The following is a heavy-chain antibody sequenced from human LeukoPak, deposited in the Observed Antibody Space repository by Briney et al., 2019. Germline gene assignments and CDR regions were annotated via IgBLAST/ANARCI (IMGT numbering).Heavy chain of an antibody. CDR2: INHSGST. D-gene: IGHD5-18*01. CDR3: ARWIRESYYFDY. V-gene: IGHV4-34*01. Sequence: SEALSLTCAVYGGSFSGYYWSWIRQPPGKGLEWIGEINHSGSTNYNPSLKSRVTISVDTSKNQFSLKLSSVTAADTAVYYCARWIRESYYFDYWGQGTLVTVSS. CDR1: GGSFSGYY. J-gene: IGHJ4*02.